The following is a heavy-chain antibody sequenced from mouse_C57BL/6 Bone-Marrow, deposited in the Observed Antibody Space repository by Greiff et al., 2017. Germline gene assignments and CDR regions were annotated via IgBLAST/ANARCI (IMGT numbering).Heavy chain of an antibody. CDR2: IYPGSGNT. J-gene: IGHJ2*01. CDR3: ARKEEFDY. CDR1: GYSFTSYY. Sequence: VQLQQSGPELVKPGASVKISCKASGYSFTSYYIHWVTQRPGQGLEWIGWIYPGSGNTTYNEKFKGKATLTAATSSSTAYMQLSSLTSEDSAVYYCARKEEFDYWGQGTTLTVSS. V-gene: IGHV1-66*01.